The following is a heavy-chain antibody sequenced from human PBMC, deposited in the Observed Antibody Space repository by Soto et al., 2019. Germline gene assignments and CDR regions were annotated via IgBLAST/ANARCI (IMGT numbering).Heavy chain of an antibody. Sequence: SETLSLTFTVSGGSFINYYWNWIRQPPGKGLEWIGYIFYTGSTSYNPSLKSRVTISVDTSKNLFSLRLSSVTAADTAVYYCARESKDGYNNGGLDFWGRGTLVTVTS. CDR3: ARESKDGYNNGGLDF. V-gene: IGHV4-59*01. J-gene: IGHJ4*02. D-gene: IGHD4-4*01. CDR2: IFYTGST. CDR1: GGSFINYY.